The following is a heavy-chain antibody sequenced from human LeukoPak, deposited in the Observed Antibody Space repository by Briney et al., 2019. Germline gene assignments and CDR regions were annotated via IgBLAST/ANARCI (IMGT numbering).Heavy chain of an antibody. CDR3: ARSPHILTGENFDY. V-gene: IGHV1-2*02. CDR1: GYTFTGYY. CDR2: INPKNGGS. Sequence: GASVKVSCKASGYTFTGYYMHWVRQAPGQGLEWVGWINPKNGGSNYAQKFQGRVSMTRDTSISTAYMHLSRLRSADTAVYYCARSPHILTGENFDYWGQGTLLTVSS. D-gene: IGHD3-9*01. J-gene: IGHJ4*02.